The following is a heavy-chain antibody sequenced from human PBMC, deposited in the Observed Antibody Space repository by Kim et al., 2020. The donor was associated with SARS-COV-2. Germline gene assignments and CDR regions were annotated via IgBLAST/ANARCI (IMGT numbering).Heavy chain of an antibody. Sequence: GGSLRLSCAASGFTFSSYGMHWVRQAPGKGLEWVAVISYDGSNKYYADSVKGRFTISRDNSKNTLYLQMNSLRAEDTAVYYCAKEASGSYYIEYYYGMDVWGQGTTVTVSS. CDR2: ISYDGSNK. V-gene: IGHV3-30*18. CDR3: AKEASGSYYIEYYYGMDV. J-gene: IGHJ6*02. D-gene: IGHD1-26*01. CDR1: GFTFSSYG.